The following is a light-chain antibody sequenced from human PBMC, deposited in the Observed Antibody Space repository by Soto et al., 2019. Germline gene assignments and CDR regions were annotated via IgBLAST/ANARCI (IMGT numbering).Light chain of an antibody. V-gene: IGKV1-33*01. Sequence: DIQMTQSPSSLSASVGDRVTTTCEASQDINNYLNWYQQKPGKAPKLLIFDATNLETGVPSRFSGSGSGTDFTFTISSLQPEDIATYYCQQYDNLPLTFGGGTKVAIK. CDR3: QQYDNLPLT. CDR1: QDINNY. CDR2: DAT. J-gene: IGKJ4*01.